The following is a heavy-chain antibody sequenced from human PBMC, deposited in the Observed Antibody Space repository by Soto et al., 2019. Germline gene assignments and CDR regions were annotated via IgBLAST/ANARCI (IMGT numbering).Heavy chain of an antibody. CDR3: GTPGSAYDALDDDHAYGMDV. CDR2: ISGSGGKT. J-gene: IGHJ6*01. Sequence: EVQILESGGGLVQPGGSLRLACVVSGFNFNDYAMSWVRQAPGKGLEWMSVISGSGGKTYYADSVKGRFTISRDNSKNTLLPQVNSLRAEDTAVYYCGTPGSAYDALDDDHAYGMDVWGQGTTVIVSS. D-gene: IGHD2-21*01. V-gene: IGHV3-23*01. CDR1: GFNFNDYA.